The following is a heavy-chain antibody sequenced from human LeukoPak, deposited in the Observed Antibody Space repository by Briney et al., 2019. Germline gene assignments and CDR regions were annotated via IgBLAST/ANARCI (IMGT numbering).Heavy chain of an antibody. Sequence: SETLSLTCTVSGGSISSDFWSWIRQPPGKGLEWIGYITYCGSTNYNPSLRSRVTISINTSRNQFSLKLSSVTAADTAIYYCARTYYYFPGSSSGSYNFDYWGQGTPVTVSS. CDR3: ARTYYYFPGSSSGSYNFDY. J-gene: IGHJ4*02. CDR2: ITYCGST. CDR1: GGSISSDF. D-gene: IGHD3-10*01. V-gene: IGHV4-59*01.